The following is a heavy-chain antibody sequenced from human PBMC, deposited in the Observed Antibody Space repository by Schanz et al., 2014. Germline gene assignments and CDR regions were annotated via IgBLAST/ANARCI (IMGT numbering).Heavy chain of an antibody. Sequence: EVQLVESGGGLVQPGGSLRLSCVASGFTFSSYWMSWVRQAPGKGLEWVSLISGRGDSTHYADSVKGRFTISRDNSRKTLSLQMNSLRAEDTAVYYCARCEDYWGQGTLVTVSS. CDR2: ISGRGDST. CDR3: ARCEDY. J-gene: IGHJ4*02. CDR1: GFTFSSYW. V-gene: IGHV3-23*04.